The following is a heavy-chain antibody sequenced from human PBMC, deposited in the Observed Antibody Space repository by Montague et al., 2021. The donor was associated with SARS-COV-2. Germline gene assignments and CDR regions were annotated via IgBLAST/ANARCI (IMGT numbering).Heavy chain of an antibody. CDR2: INHSGST. CDR3: ARGARQGYGFRLGSFDS. Sequence: SETLSLTCAVYGGSFSGYYWNWIRQPPGKRLEWIGEINHSGSTNYNPSLKSRVTMSVDTSKNQFSLKLSSVTAADTAVYYCARGARQGYGFRLGSFDSWGQGTLVTVSS. CDR1: GGSFSGYY. J-gene: IGHJ4*02. V-gene: IGHV4-34*01. D-gene: IGHD3-10*01.